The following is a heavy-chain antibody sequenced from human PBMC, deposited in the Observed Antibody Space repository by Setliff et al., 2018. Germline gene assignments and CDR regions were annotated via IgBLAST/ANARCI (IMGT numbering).Heavy chain of an antibody. D-gene: IGHD4-17*01. CDR1: GYTFTNYG. V-gene: IGHV1-18*01. Sequence: ASVKVSCKASGYTFTNYGISWVRQAPGQGLEWMGWISASNGNTNSAQKLQGRVTMTTDTSTSTAYMELRSLRSDDTAVYYCARDSPTVITHIRAFDIWGQGTMVTVSS. CDR3: ARDSPTVITHIRAFDI. CDR2: ISASNGNT. J-gene: IGHJ3*02.